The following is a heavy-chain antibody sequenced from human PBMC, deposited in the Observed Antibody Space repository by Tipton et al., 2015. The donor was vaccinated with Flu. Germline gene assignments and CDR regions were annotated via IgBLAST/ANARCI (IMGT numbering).Heavy chain of an antibody. V-gene: IGHV4-59*02. D-gene: IGHD6-6*01. Sequence: TLSLTCTVSGGSVSSYYWSWIRQPPGKGLEWIAFTHYSGSTNFNPSLKGRVTISIDTSKNQFSLRLTSVTAADTAVYYCARESASPWNYFDHWGQGTLVTVSS. CDR2: THYSGST. J-gene: IGHJ4*02. CDR3: ARESASPWNYFDH. CDR1: GGSVSSYY.